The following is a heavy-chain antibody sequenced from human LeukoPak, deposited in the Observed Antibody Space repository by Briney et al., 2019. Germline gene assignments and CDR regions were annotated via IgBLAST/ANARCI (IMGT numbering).Heavy chain of an antibody. V-gene: IGHV1-69*13. Sequence: SVKVSCKASGGTFSSYAISWVRQAPGQGLEWMGGIIPIFGTANYAQKFQGRVTITADESTSTAYMELSSLRSEDTAVYYCARVVGYCSSTSCPVAAAGTSYFDYWGQGTLVTVSS. J-gene: IGHJ4*02. CDR2: IIPIFGTA. CDR1: GGTFSSYA. CDR3: ARVVGYCSSTSCPVAAAGTSYFDY. D-gene: IGHD2-2*01.